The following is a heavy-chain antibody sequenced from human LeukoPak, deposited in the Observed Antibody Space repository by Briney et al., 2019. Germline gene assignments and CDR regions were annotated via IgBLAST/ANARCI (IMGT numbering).Heavy chain of an antibody. D-gene: IGHD2-2*01. Sequence: GGSLRLSCAASGFTFSSYAMSWVRQAPGKGLEWVSAISGSGGSTYYADSVKGRFTISRDNSKNTLYLQMNSLRAEDTAVYYCARGGYCSSTSCPEPCDYWGQGTLVTVSS. V-gene: IGHV3-23*01. CDR2: ISGSGGST. J-gene: IGHJ4*02. CDR1: GFTFSSYA. CDR3: ARGGYCSSTSCPEPCDY.